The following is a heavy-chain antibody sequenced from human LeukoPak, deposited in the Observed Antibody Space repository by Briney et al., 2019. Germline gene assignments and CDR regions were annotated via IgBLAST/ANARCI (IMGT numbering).Heavy chain of an antibody. CDR1: GGSISSYY. Sequence: SETLSLTCTVSGGSISSYYWSWIRQPPGKGLEWIGYIYYSGSTNYNPSLKSRVTISVDTFKNQFSLKLSSVTAADTAVYYCARDRRPAFDYWGQGTLVTVSS. J-gene: IGHJ4*02. D-gene: IGHD2-2*01. CDR2: IYYSGST. V-gene: IGHV4-59*01. CDR3: ARDRRPAFDY.